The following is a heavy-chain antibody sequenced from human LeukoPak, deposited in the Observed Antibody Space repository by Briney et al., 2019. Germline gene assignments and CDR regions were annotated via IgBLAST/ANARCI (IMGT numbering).Heavy chain of an antibody. Sequence: GGSLRLSCAASGFTFSSYAMSWVRQAPGKGLEWVSAISGSGGSTYYADSVKGRFTISRDNSKNTLYLQMNSLRAEDTAVYYCAKDSRASYSLNWFDPWGQGTLVTVSS. CDR1: GFTFSSYA. CDR2: ISGSGGST. V-gene: IGHV3-23*01. D-gene: IGHD2-15*01. J-gene: IGHJ5*02. CDR3: AKDSRASYSLNWFDP.